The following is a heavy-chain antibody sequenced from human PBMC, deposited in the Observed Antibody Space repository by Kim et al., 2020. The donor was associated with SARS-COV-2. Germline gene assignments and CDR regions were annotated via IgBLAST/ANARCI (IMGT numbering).Heavy chain of an antibody. CDR3: ARVNGEDGSSGGSVDV. D-gene: IGHD2-8*01. V-gene: IGHV3-33*01. CDR1: GFTFSRYG. CDR2: IWYDGSKK. J-gene: IGHJ6*03. Sequence: GGSLRLSCAASGFTFSRYGMHWVRQAPGKGLEWVAVIWYDGSKKYYADSVEGRITISRDNSKDTVYLQMNSLRAEDTAVYYCARVNGEDGSSGGSVDVWGKGTTVTV.